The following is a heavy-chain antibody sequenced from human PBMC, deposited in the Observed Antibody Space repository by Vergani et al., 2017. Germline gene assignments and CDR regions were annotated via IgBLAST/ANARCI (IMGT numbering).Heavy chain of an antibody. CDR3: ARXYCSGGSCYPPLYYYYYYMDV. V-gene: IGHV1-69*01. D-gene: IGHD2-15*01. Sequence: QVQLVQSGAEVKKPGSSVKVSCKASGGTFSSYAISWVRQAPGQGLEWMGGIIPIFGTANYAQKFQGRVTITADESTGTAYMELSSLRSEDTAVYYCARXYCSGGSCYPPLYYYYYYMDVWGKGTTVTVSS. CDR1: GGTFSSYA. CDR2: IIPIFGTA. J-gene: IGHJ6*03.